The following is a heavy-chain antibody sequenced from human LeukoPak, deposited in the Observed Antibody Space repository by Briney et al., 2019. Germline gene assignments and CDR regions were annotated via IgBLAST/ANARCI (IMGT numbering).Heavy chain of an antibody. CDR2: IRYDGSNK. CDR3: AKDLRGSETAGIDY. CDR1: GFTFSSYG. Sequence: GGSLRLSCAASGFTFSSYGMHWVRQAPGKGLEWVVFIRYDGSNKYYADSVKGRFTISRDNSKNTLYLQMNSLRAEDTAVYYCAKDLRGSETAGIDYWGQGTLVTVSS. D-gene: IGHD3-10*01. V-gene: IGHV3-30*02. J-gene: IGHJ4*02.